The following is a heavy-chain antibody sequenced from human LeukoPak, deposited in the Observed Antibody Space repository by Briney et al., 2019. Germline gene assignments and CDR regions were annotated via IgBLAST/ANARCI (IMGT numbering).Heavy chain of an antibody. CDR2: IRYDESNK. CDR1: GFTFSSYG. V-gene: IGHV3-30*02. J-gene: IGHJ4*02. D-gene: IGHD6-19*01. Sequence: GGSLRLSCAESGFTFSSYGMHWVRQAPGKGLEWVAFIRYDESNKYYADSVKGRFTISRDNSKNTLYLQMNSLRADDTAVYYCAIAKGPVDIVVAATGVFGYWGQGTLVTVSS. CDR3: AIAKGPVDIVVAATGVFGY.